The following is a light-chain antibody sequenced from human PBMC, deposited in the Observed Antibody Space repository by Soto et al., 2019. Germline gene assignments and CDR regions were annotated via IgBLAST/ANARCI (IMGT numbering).Light chain of an antibody. J-gene: IGKJ1*01. Sequence: DIQMTQSSPTLSASVGDRVTITCRASQSFSSWLAWYQQKPGKAPKLLISKASSLESGVPSRFSGSGSGTEFTLTISSLQPDDFATYYCQQYNSYPGTFGQGTKVEIK. V-gene: IGKV1-5*03. CDR1: QSFSSW. CDR3: QQYNSYPGT. CDR2: KAS.